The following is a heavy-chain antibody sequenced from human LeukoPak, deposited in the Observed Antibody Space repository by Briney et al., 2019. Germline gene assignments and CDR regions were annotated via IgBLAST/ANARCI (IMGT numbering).Heavy chain of an antibody. V-gene: IGHV4-39*01. CDR1: GGSISSGSDY. CDR3: ARSPAGVWYFDL. D-gene: IGHD3-10*01. J-gene: IGHJ2*01. Sequence: SETLSLTCIVSGGSISSGSDYWGWIRQPPGKGLEWIGSIYYSGTIYYNPSLKSRVTISVDTSKNQFSLKLSSVTAADTAVYYCARSPAGVWYFDLWGRGTLVTVSS. CDR2: IYYSGTI.